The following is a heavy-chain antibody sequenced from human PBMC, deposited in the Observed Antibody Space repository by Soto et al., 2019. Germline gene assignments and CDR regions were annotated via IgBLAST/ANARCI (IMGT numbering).Heavy chain of an antibody. D-gene: IGHD6-19*01. Sequence: LGESLKISCKGSGYSFTNYWIGWVRQLPGKGLEWMGIIYPGDSDKKYSPSFQGQVTISVDKSINTAYLQWHSLKASDTARYFCAGQVAVAGPTEYYYYGLDVWGQGTSVTVSS. CDR2: IYPGDSDK. CDR3: AGQVAVAGPTEYYYYGLDV. V-gene: IGHV5-51*01. J-gene: IGHJ6*02. CDR1: GYSFTNYW.